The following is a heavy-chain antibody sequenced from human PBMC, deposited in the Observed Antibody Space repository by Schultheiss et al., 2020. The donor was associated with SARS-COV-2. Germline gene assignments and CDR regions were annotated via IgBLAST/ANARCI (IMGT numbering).Heavy chain of an antibody. J-gene: IGHJ4*02. CDR1: GGSISSYY. V-gene: IGHV4-59*08. CDR3: ARQLTRGYSYGHDY. Sequence: SETLSLTCTVSGGSISSYYWSWIRQPPGKGLEWIGYIYYSGSTYYNPSLKSRVTISVDTSKNQFSLKLSSVTAADTAVYYCARQLTRGYSYGHDYWGQGTLVTVSS. CDR2: IYYSGST. D-gene: IGHD5-18*01.